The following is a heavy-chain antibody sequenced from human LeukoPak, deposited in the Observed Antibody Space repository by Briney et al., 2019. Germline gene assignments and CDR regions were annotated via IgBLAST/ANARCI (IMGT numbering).Heavy chain of an antibody. CDR2: INQDGSQK. CDR3: ARLKDDVTKLDY. D-gene: IGHD2-8*01. Sequence: GGSLRLSCAASEFTFSTYWMSWVRQAPGKGLEWVANINQDGSQKRYVDSVQGRFTISRDNTKNSLFLQMNSLRAEDTAVYYCARLKDDVTKLDYWGQGTLVTVSS. J-gene: IGHJ4*02. CDR1: EFTFSTYW. V-gene: IGHV3-7*01.